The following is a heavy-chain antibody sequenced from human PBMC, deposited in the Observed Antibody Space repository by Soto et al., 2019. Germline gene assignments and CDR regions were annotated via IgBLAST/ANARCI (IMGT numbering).Heavy chain of an antibody. Sequence: GGSLRLSCAASGFTFSSYGMHWVRQAPGKGLEWVAVIWYDGSNKYYADSVKGRFTISRDNSKNTLYLQMNSLRAEDTAVYYCARGLDVVKFQNRLYDFWSGYLVPYYMDVWGKGTTVTVSS. CDR1: GFTFSSYG. J-gene: IGHJ6*03. D-gene: IGHD3-3*01. CDR2: IWYDGSNK. CDR3: ARGLDVVKFQNRLYDFWSGYLVPYYMDV. V-gene: IGHV3-33*01.